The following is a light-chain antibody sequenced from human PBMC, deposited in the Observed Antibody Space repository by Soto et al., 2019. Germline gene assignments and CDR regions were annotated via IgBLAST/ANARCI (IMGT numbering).Light chain of an antibody. Sequence: EIVLTQSPGTLSLSPGDKATLSCRASQSISSSFLSWYQQKSGQAPRLLIYAASSRATGVPDRFSGGGSGTDFTLTIRRLEPEDFAVYYCQQLFTYPPTFGPGTKVDIK. CDR3: QQLFTYPPT. J-gene: IGKJ3*01. CDR1: QSISSSF. V-gene: IGKV3-20*01. CDR2: AAS.